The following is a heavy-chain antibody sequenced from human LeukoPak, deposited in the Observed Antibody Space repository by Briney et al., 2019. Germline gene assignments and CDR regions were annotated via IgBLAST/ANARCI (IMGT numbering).Heavy chain of an antibody. D-gene: IGHD6-13*01. Sequence: ASVKVSCKASGYTFTGYYMHWVRQAPGQGLEWMGWINPNSGGTNYAQKFQGWVTMTRDTSISTAYMELSRLRSDDTAVYYCARPPVPGYSSSWYVYWGQGTLVTVSS. J-gene: IGHJ4*02. CDR2: INPNSGGT. CDR1: GYTFTGYY. V-gene: IGHV1-2*04. CDR3: ARPPVPGYSSSWYVY.